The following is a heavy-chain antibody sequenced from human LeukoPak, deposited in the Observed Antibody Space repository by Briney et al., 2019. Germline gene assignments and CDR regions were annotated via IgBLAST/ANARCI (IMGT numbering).Heavy chain of an antibody. CDR3: ARRFLLRCGGDCSDY. Sequence: SGTLSLTCTVSGGSISSSNWWSWVRQPPGKGLEWIGEIYHSGSTNYNPSVKSRVTISVDKSKNQFSLKLSSVTAADTAVYYCARRFLLRCGGDCSDYWGQGTLVTVSS. J-gene: IGHJ4*02. D-gene: IGHD2-21*02. CDR1: GGSISSSNW. CDR2: IYHSGST. V-gene: IGHV4-4*02.